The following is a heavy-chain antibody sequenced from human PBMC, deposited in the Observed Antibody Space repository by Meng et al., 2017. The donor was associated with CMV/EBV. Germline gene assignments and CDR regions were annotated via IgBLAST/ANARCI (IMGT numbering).Heavy chain of an antibody. V-gene: IGHV1-18*01. J-gene: IGHJ6*02. D-gene: IGHD3-3*01. CDR3: ARDRGITIFGVVIPAGMDA. CDR2: ISAYNGNT. CDR1: GYTFTSYG. Sequence: ASVKVSCKASGYTFTSYGISWVRQAPGQGLEWMGWISAYNGNTNYAQKLQGRVTITTDESTSTAYMELSSLRSEDTAVYYCARDRGITIFGVVIPAGMDAWGQGTTVTVSS.